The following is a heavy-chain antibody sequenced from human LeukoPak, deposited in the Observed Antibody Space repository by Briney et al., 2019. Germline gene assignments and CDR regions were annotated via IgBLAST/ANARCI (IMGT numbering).Heavy chain of an antibody. Sequence: SETLSLICNVSGGSISSYYWSWIRQPAGKGLEWIGRFYTSGSSNYNPSLKSRVTMSVDTSKNQFSLNLSSVIAADTAAYYCARDSNGDRSFDYWGQGTLVTVSS. CDR3: ARDSNGDRSFDY. CDR2: FYTSGSS. V-gene: IGHV4-4*07. CDR1: GGSISSYY. J-gene: IGHJ4*02. D-gene: IGHD4-17*01.